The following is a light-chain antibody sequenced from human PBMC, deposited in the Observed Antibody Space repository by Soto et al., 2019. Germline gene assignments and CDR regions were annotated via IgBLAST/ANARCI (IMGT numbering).Light chain of an antibody. Sequence: DIQMTQSPSTLSASVGGRVTITCRASQSVGTWVAWYQQKPGKAPKLLIYDASTLESGVPSRFSGSGSETEFTLTISRLQPDDFATYFCHSRAFGQGTRLEIK. J-gene: IGKJ5*01. CDR1: QSVGTW. V-gene: IGKV1-5*01. CDR3: HSRA. CDR2: DAS.